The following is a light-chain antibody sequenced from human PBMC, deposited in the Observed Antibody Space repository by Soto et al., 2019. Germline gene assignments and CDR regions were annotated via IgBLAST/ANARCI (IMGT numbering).Light chain of an antibody. CDR3: QQSYGTPLT. V-gene: IGKV1-39*01. Sequence: DMEMTQSPSSLSASVGDRVTITCRASQSISNYLNWYQHKPGKGPKLLNYAASSLQSGVTTRFSGRGSGTDFTLTINSLQPEDFATYYCQQSYGTPLTFGGGTKIEIK. CDR2: AAS. J-gene: IGKJ4*01. CDR1: QSISNY.